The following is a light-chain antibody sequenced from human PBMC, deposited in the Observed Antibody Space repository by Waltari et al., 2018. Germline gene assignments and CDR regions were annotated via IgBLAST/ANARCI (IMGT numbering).Light chain of an antibody. J-gene: IGKJ2*01. CDR2: AAS. V-gene: IGKV1-39*01. Sequence: DIQMTQSPSSLSASVGDRVTITCRASQSISSYLNWYQQKPGKAPKLLIHAASNLQSGVPSRFSGSGSGTDFTLTISSLQPEDFATYHCQQSYTSEYTFGQGTKLEIK. CDR3: QQSYTSEYT. CDR1: QSISSY.